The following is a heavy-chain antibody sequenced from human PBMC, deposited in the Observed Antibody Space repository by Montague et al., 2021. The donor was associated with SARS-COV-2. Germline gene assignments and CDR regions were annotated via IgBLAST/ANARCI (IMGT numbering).Heavy chain of an antibody. D-gene: IGHD5-12*01. CDR3: ARGVVSSIIWLFDL. J-gene: IGHJ5*02. V-gene: IGHV4-31*03. CDR2: IHHSGNT. CDR1: GGSISSGGYY. Sequence: TLSLTCTVSGGSISSGGYYWGWVRHHPGKGLDWIGYIHHSGNTYYNPSLKSRINIFVDTSKNQFSLKLPSVTAADSAMYYCARGVVSSIIWLFDLWGQGTLVTVSS.